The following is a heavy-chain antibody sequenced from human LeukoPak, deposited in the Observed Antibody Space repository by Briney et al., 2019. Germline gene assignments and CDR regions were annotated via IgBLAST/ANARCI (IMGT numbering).Heavy chain of an antibody. Sequence: SETLSLTCTVSGYSISSGYYWGWIRQPPGKGLEWIGSIYHSGSTYYNPSLKSRVTISVDTSKNQFSLKLSSVTAADTAVYYCARRVGATNPYFDCWGQGTLATVSS. V-gene: IGHV4-38-2*02. CDR2: IYHSGST. J-gene: IGHJ4*02. CDR3: ARRVGATNPYFDC. D-gene: IGHD1-26*01. CDR1: GYSISSGYY.